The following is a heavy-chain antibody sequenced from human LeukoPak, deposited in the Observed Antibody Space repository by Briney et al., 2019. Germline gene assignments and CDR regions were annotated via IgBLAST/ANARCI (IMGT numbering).Heavy chain of an antibody. D-gene: IGHD2-21*02. CDR3: VREDTPATANY. CDR1: GFNFDNHA. Sequence: GGSLRLFCGASGFNFDNHAMSWVRQTRGKGLEWVSAISGGGDITYYADSVTGRFTISRDNSKDTLFLQMHSLRPGDTAVYYCVREDTPATANYWGQGTLVTISS. CDR2: ISGGGDIT. J-gene: IGHJ4*02. V-gene: IGHV3-23*01.